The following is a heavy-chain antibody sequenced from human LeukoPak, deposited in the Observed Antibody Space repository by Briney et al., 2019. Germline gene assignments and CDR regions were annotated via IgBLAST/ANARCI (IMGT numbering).Heavy chain of an antibody. Sequence: GGSLRLSCAASGFTFSSYEMNWVRQAPGKGLEWVSYISSSGSTIYYADSVKGRFTISRDNAKNSLYLQMNSLRDEDTAVYYCARGLRYSSSFYNFDYWGQGTLVTVSA. CDR3: ARGLRYSSSFYNFDY. CDR2: ISSSGSTI. J-gene: IGHJ4*02. CDR1: GFTFSSYE. D-gene: IGHD6-13*01. V-gene: IGHV3-48*03.